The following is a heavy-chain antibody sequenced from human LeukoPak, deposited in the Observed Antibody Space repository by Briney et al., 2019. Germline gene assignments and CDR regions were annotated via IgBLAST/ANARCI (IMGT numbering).Heavy chain of an antibody. J-gene: IGHJ4*02. D-gene: IGHD5-12*01. CDR1: GFTVSSNY. Sequence: GGSLRPSCAASGFTVSSNYMNWVRQAPGKGLEWVSVIYSGGSTYYADSVKGRFTISRDNSKNTLYLQMNSLRAEDTAVYYCARVEASGYDYGAFDYWGQGTLVTVSS. V-gene: IGHV3-66*01. CDR2: IYSGGST. CDR3: ARVEASGYDYGAFDY.